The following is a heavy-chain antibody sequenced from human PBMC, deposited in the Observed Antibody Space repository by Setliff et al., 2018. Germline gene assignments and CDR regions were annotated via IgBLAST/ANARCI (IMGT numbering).Heavy chain of an antibody. D-gene: IGHD6-19*01. CDR3: ARVSQYSSGWYYYYYYGMDV. CDR1: GGSISSSSYY. V-gene: IGHV4-39*07. Sequence: SETLSLTCTVSGGSISSSSYYWGWIRQPPGKGLEWIGSIYCSGSTYYNPSLKSRVTISVDTSKNQFSLKLSSVTAADTAVYYCARVSQYSSGWYYYYYYGMDVWGQGTTVTVSS. CDR2: IYCSGST. J-gene: IGHJ6*02.